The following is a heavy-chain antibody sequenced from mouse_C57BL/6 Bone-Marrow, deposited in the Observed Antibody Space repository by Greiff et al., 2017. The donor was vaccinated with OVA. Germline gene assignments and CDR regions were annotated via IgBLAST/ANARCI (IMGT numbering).Heavy chain of an antibody. CDR1: GYTFTDYN. Sequence: EVQLQQSGPELVKPGASVKMSCKASGYTFTDYNMHWVKQSHGKSLEWIGYINPNNGGTSYNQKFKGKATLTVNKSSSTAYMALRSLTSEDSAVYYCARVYYYGSSPSYWYFDVWGTGTTVTVSS. J-gene: IGHJ1*03. CDR2: INPNNGGT. V-gene: IGHV1-22*01. CDR3: ARVYYYGSSPSYWYFDV. D-gene: IGHD1-1*01.